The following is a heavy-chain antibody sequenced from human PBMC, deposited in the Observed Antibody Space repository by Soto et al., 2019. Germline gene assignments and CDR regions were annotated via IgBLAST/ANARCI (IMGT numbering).Heavy chain of an antibody. V-gene: IGHV4-34*01. D-gene: IGHD3-3*01. Sequence: NPSETLSLTCAVYGGSFSGYYWSWIRQPPGKGLEWIGEINHSGSTNYNPSLKSRVTISVDTSKNQFSLKLSSVTAADTAVYYCARGVESGYYTGDFDYWGQGTLDTVSS. J-gene: IGHJ4*02. CDR2: INHSGST. CDR1: GGSFSGYY. CDR3: ARGVESGYYTGDFDY.